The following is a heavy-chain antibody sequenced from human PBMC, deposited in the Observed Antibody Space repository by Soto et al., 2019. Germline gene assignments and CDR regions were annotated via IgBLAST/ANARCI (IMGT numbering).Heavy chain of an antibody. CDR1: GYSFTSYW. J-gene: IGHJ6*02. CDR2: IYPGDSDT. V-gene: IGHV5-51*01. CDR3: ARHPHYYGSGSYPRNYYYGMDV. Sequence: EVQLVQSGAEVKKPGESLKISCKGSGYSFTSYWIGWVRQMPGKGLEWMGIIYPGDSDTRYSPSFQGQVTISADKSISTAYLQWSSLKASDTAMYYCARHPHYYGSGSYPRNYYYGMDVWGQGTTVTVSS. D-gene: IGHD3-10*01.